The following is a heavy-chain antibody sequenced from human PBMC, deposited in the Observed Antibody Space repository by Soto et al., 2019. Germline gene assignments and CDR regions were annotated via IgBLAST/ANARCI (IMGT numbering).Heavy chain of an antibody. V-gene: IGHV3-74*01. D-gene: IGHD1-1*01. Sequence: GGSLRLSCAASGFTFSSYWMHWVRQAPGKGLVWVSRINSDGSSTSYADSVKGRFTISRDNAKNTLYLQMNSLRAEDTAVYYCAREGAVERPLEYYYMDVWGKGTTVTVSS. CDR1: GFTFSSYW. CDR3: AREGAVERPLEYYYMDV. CDR2: INSDGSST. J-gene: IGHJ6*03.